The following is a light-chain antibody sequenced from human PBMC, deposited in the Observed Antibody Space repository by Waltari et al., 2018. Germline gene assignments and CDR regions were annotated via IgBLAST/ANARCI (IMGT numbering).Light chain of an antibody. V-gene: IGKV3-20*01. CDR1: QGVGTY. CDR2: VAS. Sequence: IVLTQSPGTLSLSPGERATLSCRASQGVGTYLVWYRQKPGQAPWLLIQVASTRATGIPDRCSGSGSVTDFSLTITILEPEVFAMYYCQHYVRLPVTFGQGTKVEI. J-gene: IGKJ1*01. CDR3: QHYVRLPVT.